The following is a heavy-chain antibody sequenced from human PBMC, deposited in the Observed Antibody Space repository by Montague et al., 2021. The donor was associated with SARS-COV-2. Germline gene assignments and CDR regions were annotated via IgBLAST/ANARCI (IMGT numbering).Heavy chain of an antibody. V-gene: IGHV4-4*07. CDR2: IDTSGSP. Sequence: SETLSLTCTVSGASISSSNWGWIRHTAGKGLVWIGRIDTSGSPKNNPPPNSRVTMSLDTSKNQFSLKVHYATVADTAMYFCSRDGPRFYTYDSLDYWGQGILVTVSS. CDR1: GASISSSN. D-gene: IGHD5-18*01. J-gene: IGHJ4*02. CDR3: SRDGPRFYTYDSLDY.